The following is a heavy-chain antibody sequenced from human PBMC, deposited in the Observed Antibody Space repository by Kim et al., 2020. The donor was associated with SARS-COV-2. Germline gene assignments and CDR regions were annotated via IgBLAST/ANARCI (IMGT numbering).Heavy chain of an antibody. J-gene: IGHJ6*02. CDR3: ARDREYQLLSRPGMDV. CDR2: ISSSSSTI. CDR1: GFTFSSYS. D-gene: IGHD2-2*01. Sequence: GGSLRLSCAASGFTFSSYSMNWVRQAPGKGLEWVSYISSSSSTIYYADSVKGRFTISRDNAKNSLYLQMNSLRDEDTAVYYCARDREYQLLSRPGMDVWGQGTTVTVSS. V-gene: IGHV3-48*02.